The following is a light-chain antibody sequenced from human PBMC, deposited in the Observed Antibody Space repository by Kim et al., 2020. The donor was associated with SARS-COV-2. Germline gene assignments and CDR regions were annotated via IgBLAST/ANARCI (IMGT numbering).Light chain of an antibody. CDR3: QKYNSAPPWT. Sequence: SVRYRVTITCRASQGISHYLAWYQQKPGKVPKLLIYAASALQSGVPSRFSGSGSGTDFTLTISSLQPEDVATYYCQKYNSAPPWTFGQGTKVDIK. J-gene: IGKJ1*01. CDR2: AAS. V-gene: IGKV1-27*01. CDR1: QGISHY.